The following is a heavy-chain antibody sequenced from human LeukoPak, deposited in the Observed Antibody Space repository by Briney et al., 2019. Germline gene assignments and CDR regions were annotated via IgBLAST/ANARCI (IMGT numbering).Heavy chain of an antibody. D-gene: IGHD3-16*01. CDR2: ISGSGGST. Sequence: GGSLRLSCAASGFTFSSYAMTWVRQAPGKGLEWVSVISGSGGSTYYADSVKGRFTISRDNSKNTLYLQMNSLRAEDTSVYYCAPRGGEPVYWGQGTLVTVYS. CDR3: APRGGEPVY. J-gene: IGHJ4*02. V-gene: IGHV3-23*01. CDR1: GFTFSSYA.